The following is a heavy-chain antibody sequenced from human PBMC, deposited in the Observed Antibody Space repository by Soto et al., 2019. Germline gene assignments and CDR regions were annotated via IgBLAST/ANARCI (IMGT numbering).Heavy chain of an antibody. Sequence: ASVKVSCKASGGTFSSYAISWVRQAPGQGLEWMGGIIPIFGTANYAQKFQGRVTITADESTSTAYMELSSLRSEDTAVYYCARVIWGNDAFDIWGQGTMVTVS. D-gene: IGHD7-27*01. J-gene: IGHJ3*02. CDR3: ARVIWGNDAFDI. CDR2: IIPIFGTA. CDR1: GGTFSSYA. V-gene: IGHV1-69*13.